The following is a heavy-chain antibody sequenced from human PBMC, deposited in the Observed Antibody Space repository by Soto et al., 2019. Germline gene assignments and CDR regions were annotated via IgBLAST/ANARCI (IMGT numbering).Heavy chain of an antibody. CDR1: GGSSSGYD. CDR3: AGSVGYCTNGVCYSTRYYYSGTDV. CDR2: IYYSRIT. V-gene: IGHV4-59*01. D-gene: IGHD2-8*01. Sequence: SATLCVSCTGAGGSSSGYDGSWIRQPPGKGLEWIGYIYYSRITNYNPSLKSRVTISVDTSKNQFSLKLSSVTAADTAVYYCAGSVGYCTNGVCYSTRYYYSGTDVWGHGTTVTVSS. J-gene: IGHJ6*02.